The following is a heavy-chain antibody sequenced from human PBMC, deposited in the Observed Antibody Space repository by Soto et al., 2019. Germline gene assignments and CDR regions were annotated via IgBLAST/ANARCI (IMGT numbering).Heavy chain of an antibody. J-gene: IGHJ5*02. Sequence: SETLSLTCTVSGGSISSGDYYWSWIRQPPWKGLEWIGYIYYSGSTYYNPSLKSRVTISVDTSKNQFSLKLSPVTAADTAVYYYARVLGYCSGGSCYSVRFDPWGQGXLVTVSS. CDR2: IYYSGST. D-gene: IGHD2-15*01. V-gene: IGHV4-30-4*01. CDR3: ARVLGYCSGGSCYSVRFDP. CDR1: GGSISSGDYY.